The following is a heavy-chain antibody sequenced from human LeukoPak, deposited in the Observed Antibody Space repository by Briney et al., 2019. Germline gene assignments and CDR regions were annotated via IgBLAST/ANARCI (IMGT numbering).Heavy chain of an antibody. Sequence: GGSLRLSCAASGFTFDDYAMHWVRHAPGKGLEWVSGISWNSGSIGYADSVKGRFTISRGNAKNSLYLQMNSLRAEDTALYYCAKGAPYYDSSGYYYPSDYWGQGTLVTVSS. J-gene: IGHJ4*02. V-gene: IGHV3-9*01. CDR2: ISWNSGSI. CDR1: GFTFDDYA. CDR3: AKGAPYYDSSGYYYPSDY. D-gene: IGHD3-22*01.